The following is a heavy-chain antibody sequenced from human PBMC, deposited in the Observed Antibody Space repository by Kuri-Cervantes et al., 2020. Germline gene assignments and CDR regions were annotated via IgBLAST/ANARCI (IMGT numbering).Heavy chain of an antibody. CDR1: GFTFSDHY. Sequence: GGSLRLSCVASGFTFSDHYMDWVRQAPGKGLEWVGRARNKANSYTTEYAAAVKGRFSVSRDDSKNSLYLQMNSLKFEDTAVYLCAGGYPGALTFGYWGLGTLVTVSS. CDR3: AGGYPGALTFGY. D-gene: IGHD4/OR15-4a*01. V-gene: IGHV3-72*01. J-gene: IGHJ4*02. CDR2: ARNKANSYTT.